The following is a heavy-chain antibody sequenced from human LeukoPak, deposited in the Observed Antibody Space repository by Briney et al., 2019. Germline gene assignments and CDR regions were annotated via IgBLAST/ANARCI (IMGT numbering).Heavy chain of an antibody. CDR1: GYTFTSYG. V-gene: IGHV1-18*01. Sequence: ASVKVSCKASGYTFTSYGISWVRQAPGQGLEWMGWISAYNGNTNYAQKFQGRVTITADKSTSTAYMELSSLRSEDTAVYYCLRGGITGTTFDYWGQGTLVTVSS. CDR2: ISAYNGNT. CDR3: LRGGITGTTFDY. D-gene: IGHD1-7*01. J-gene: IGHJ4*02.